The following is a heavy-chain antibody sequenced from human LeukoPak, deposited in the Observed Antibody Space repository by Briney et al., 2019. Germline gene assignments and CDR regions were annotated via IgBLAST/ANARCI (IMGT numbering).Heavy chain of an antibody. CDR3: ARHYPVLIAAPRGYFDY. D-gene: IGHD6-6*01. J-gene: IGHJ4*02. CDR2: IYPGDSDT. Sequence: PGESLKISCKGSGYSFTSYWIGWVRQMPGKGLEWMEIIYPGDSDTRYSPSFQGQVTISADKSISTAYLQWSSLKASDTAMYYCARHYPVLIAAPRGYFDYWGRGTLVTVSS. CDR1: GYSFTSYW. V-gene: IGHV5-51*01.